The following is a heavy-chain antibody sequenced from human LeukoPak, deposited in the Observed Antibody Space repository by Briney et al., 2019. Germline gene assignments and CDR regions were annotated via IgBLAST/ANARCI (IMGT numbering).Heavy chain of an antibody. CDR3: ARIYGDYAFDY. V-gene: IGHV3-48*03. CDR2: ISSGGSSM. D-gene: IGHD4-17*01. Sequence: GGSLRLSCAASGFTFSSYEMNWVRQAPGTGLEWVSYISSGGSSMYYADSVKGRFTISRDNAKNSLYLQMNSLRAEDTAIYYCARIYGDYAFDYWGQGTLVTVSS. CDR1: GFTFSSYE. J-gene: IGHJ4*02.